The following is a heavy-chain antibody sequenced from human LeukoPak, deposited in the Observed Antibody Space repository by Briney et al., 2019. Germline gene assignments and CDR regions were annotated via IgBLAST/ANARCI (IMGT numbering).Heavy chain of an antibody. V-gene: IGHV3-53*01. CDR2: ICSGGST. D-gene: IGHD6-13*01. CDR3: ARSYSSSWYDS. J-gene: IGHJ4*02. CDR1: GFTVSSNY. Sequence: GGSLRLSCAASGFTVSSNYMSWVHQAPGKGLEWVSVICSGGSTYYADSVKGRLTISRDNSKNTLYLQMNSLRAEDTAVYYCARSYSSSWYDSWGQGTLVTVSS.